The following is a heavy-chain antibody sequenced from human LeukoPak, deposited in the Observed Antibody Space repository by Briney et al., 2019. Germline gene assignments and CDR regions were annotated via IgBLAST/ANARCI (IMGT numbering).Heavy chain of an antibody. V-gene: IGHV3-74*03. J-gene: IGHJ4*02. Sequence: PGGSLRLSCAASGLTFRSYWMQWVRQAPGKGLVWVSRIYSDGSSYTADSVKGRFTISRDNAKDTLYLQMNSLRVEDTAVYYCARGGGIYGLWDYWGQGTLVTVS. CDR2: IYSDGSS. CDR3: ARGGGIYGLWDY. CDR1: GLTFRSYW. D-gene: IGHD1-26*01.